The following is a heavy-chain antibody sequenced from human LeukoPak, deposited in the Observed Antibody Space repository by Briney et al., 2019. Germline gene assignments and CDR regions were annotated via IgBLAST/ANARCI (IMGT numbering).Heavy chain of an antibody. CDR1: GFTFSSYS. J-gene: IGHJ4*02. CDR2: ISSSSSYI. D-gene: IGHD3-10*01. V-gene: IGHV3-21*01. CDR3: VAPLWFGELLENFDY. Sequence: PGGSLRFSCAASGFTFSSYSMNWVRQAPGKGLEWVSSISSSSSYIYYADSVKGRFTISRDNAKNSLYLQMNSLRAEDTAVYYCVAPLWFGELLENFDYWGQGTLVTVSS.